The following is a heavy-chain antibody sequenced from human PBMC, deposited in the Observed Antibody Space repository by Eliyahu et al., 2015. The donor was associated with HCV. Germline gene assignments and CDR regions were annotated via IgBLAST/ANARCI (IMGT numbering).Heavy chain of an antibody. J-gene: IGHJ2*01. CDR1: GGSISSGTYY. V-gene: IGHV4-61*02. Sequence: QVQLQESGPGLVKPSQTLSLTCTVSGGSISSGTYYWSWIRQPAGKGLEWIGRIYTSGTTSYNPSLKSRVTISVDTSKNQFSLKLNSVTAADTAVYYCARDCTSSSRYFDLWGRGTLVTVSS. CDR2: IYTSGTT. D-gene: IGHD6-6*01. CDR3: ARDCTSSSRYFDL.